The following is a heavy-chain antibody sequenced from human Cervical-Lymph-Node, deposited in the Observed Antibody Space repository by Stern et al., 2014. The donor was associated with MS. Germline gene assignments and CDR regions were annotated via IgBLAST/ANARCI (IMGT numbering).Heavy chain of an antibody. D-gene: IGHD5-18*01. J-gene: IGHJ4*02. CDR1: GFSLNTSGLR. V-gene: IGHV2-70*04. Sequence: QVTLKESGPALVKPTETLTLTCSFSGFSLNTSGLRVSWIRQPPGKALQWLARIDWDDDKFYSPSLTTRLTISKDTSKNQVVLTLANLDPVDTATYYCARSPKGYNYGHCDYWGLGTLVTVSS. CDR3: ARSPKGYNYGHCDY. CDR2: IDWDDDK.